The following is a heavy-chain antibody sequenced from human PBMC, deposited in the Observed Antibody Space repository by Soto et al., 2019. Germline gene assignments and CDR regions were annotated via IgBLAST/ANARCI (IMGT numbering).Heavy chain of an antibody. V-gene: IGHV3-23*01. CDR2: ISGSGGST. D-gene: IGHD3-16*02. CDR3: AKDSFVTCLGDYYDGKDV. CDR1: GFTFSSYA. J-gene: IGHJ6*02. Sequence: GGSLRLSCAASGFTFSSYAMSWVRQAPGKGLEWVSAISGSGGSTYYADSVKGRFTISRDNSKNTLYLQMNSLRAEDTAVYYCAKDSFVTCLGDYYDGKDVWGQGTTVTVSS.